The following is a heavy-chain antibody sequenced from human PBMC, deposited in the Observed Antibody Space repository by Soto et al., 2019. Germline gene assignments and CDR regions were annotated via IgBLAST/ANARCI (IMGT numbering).Heavy chain of an antibody. V-gene: IGHV4-39*01. CDR3: ETSESYDQSDY. Sequence: SETLSLTCTVSGGSISGSSYYWGWIRQPPGKGLEWIGNIFYSGTTYYNPSLKSRGTISVDTSKNQFSLKLRSVTAADTAVYYCETSESYDQSDYWGQGTLITVSA. CDR2: IFYSGTT. CDR1: GGSISGSSYY. D-gene: IGHD3-10*01. J-gene: IGHJ4*02.